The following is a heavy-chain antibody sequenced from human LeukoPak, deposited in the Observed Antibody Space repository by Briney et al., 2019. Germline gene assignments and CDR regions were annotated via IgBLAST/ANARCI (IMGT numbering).Heavy chain of an antibody. CDR1: GFIFSTYS. V-gene: IGHV3-21*01. D-gene: IGHD1-1*01. Sequence: PGGSLRLSCAASGFIFSTYSMNWVRQAPGKGLEWVSSTSSSTSYIYYADSVKGRFTISRDNAKNTLYLQMNSLRAEDTAVYYCARERKYDSNFDYWGQGTLVTVSS. J-gene: IGHJ4*02. CDR2: TSSSTSYI. CDR3: ARERKYDSNFDY.